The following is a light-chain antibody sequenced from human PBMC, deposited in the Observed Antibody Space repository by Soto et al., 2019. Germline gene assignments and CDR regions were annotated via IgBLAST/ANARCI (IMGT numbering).Light chain of an antibody. V-gene: IGKV3-20*01. J-gene: IGKJ3*01. CDR2: AS. CDR3: QHYGTSAL. Sequence: EIVMTHSPATLSVSPGERATLSCRASQSVSSNLAWYQQKPGQAPRLLIHASNRATGIPYRFSGSGSGTDFTLTISRLEPEDFGVYYCQHYGTSALFGPGTKVEIK. CDR1: QSVSSN.